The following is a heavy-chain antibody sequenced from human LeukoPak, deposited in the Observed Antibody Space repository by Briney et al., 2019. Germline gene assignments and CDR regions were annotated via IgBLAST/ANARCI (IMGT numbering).Heavy chain of an antibody. J-gene: IGHJ5*02. CDR3: ARAGSSSWYTGNWFDP. Sequence: GASVKVSCKASGGTFSSYAISWVRQAPGQGLEWMGRIIPILGIANYAQKLQGRVTITADKSTSTAYMELSSLRSEDTAVYYCARAGSSSWYTGNWFDPWGQGTLVTVSS. D-gene: IGHD6-13*01. CDR1: GGTFSSYA. CDR2: IIPILGIA. V-gene: IGHV1-69*04.